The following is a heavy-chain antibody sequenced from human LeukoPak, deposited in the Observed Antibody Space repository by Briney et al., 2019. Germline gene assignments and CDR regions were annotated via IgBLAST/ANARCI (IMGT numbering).Heavy chain of an antibody. CDR3: ARGITMVRGLFDY. V-gene: IGHV3-53*01. Sequence: GGSLRPSCAASGFTVSSNYMSWVRQAPGKGLEWVSVIYSGGSTYYADSVKGRFTISRDNSKNTLYLQMNSLRAEDTAVYYCARGITMVRGLFDYWGQGTLVTVSS. CDR2: IYSGGST. D-gene: IGHD3-10*01. CDR1: GFTVSSNY. J-gene: IGHJ4*02.